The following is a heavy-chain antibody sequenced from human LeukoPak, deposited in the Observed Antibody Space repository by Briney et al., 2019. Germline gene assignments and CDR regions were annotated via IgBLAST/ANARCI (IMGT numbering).Heavy chain of an antibody. J-gene: IGHJ4*02. CDR1: GFTFSSYS. D-gene: IGHD6-6*01. CDR3: ARLLSSSSGAYFDY. V-gene: IGHV3-21*01. CDR2: ISSSSSYI. Sequence: GSLRLSCAASGFTFSSYSMNWVRQAPGKGLEWVSSISSSSSYIYYADSVKGRFTISRDNAKNSLYLQMNSLRAEDTAVYYCARLLSSSSGAYFDYWGQGTLVTVSS.